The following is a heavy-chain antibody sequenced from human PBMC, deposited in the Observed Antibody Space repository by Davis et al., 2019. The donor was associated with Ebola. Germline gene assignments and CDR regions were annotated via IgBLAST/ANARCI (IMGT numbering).Heavy chain of an antibody. Sequence: ASVKVSCKASGYTLSTFAITWVRQAPGQGLEWMGMINPNDGRTIYAQKFQGRVTVTGDTSTRTVYMELSSLRSEDTAVYYCARSASCGGDCYYFDYWGQGTLVSVSS. D-gene: IGHD2-21*02. CDR1: GYTLSTFA. J-gene: IGHJ4*02. CDR3: ARSASCGGDCYYFDY. V-gene: IGHV1-46*01. CDR2: INPNDGRT.